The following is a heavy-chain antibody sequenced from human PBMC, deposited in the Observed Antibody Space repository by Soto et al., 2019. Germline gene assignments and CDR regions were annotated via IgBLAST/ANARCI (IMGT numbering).Heavy chain of an antibody. CDR2: INAGNGNT. V-gene: IGHV1-3*01. D-gene: IGHD1-26*01. CDR1: GYTFTSYG. J-gene: IGHJ5*02. CDR3: ARDPHSGSSLNWFDP. Sequence: ASVKVSCKASGYTFTSYGISWVRQAPGQGLEWMGWINAGNGNTKYSQKFQGRVTITRDTSASTAYMELSSLRSEDTAVYYCARDPHSGSSLNWFDPWGQGTLVTVSS.